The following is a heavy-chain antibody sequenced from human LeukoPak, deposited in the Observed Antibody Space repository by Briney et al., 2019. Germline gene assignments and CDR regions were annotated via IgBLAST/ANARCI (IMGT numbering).Heavy chain of an antibody. CDR1: GFTVSSNY. CDR2: IYSGGST. J-gene: IGHJ4*02. CDR3: ALMVYGYYFDY. Sequence: GGSLRLSCAASGFTVSSNYMSWVRQAPGKGLEWVSVIYSGGSTYYADSVKGRFTISRDNSKNTLYLQMNSLRAEDTAVYYCALMVYGYYFDYWGQGTLVTVSS. V-gene: IGHV3-53*01. D-gene: IGHD2-8*01.